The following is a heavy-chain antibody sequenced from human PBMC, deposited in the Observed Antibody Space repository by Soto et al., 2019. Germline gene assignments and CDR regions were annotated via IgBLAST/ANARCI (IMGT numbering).Heavy chain of an antibody. CDR3: ARDYCGTSSCYDN. J-gene: IGHJ4*02. Sequence: QVKLVESGGGVVQPGRSLRLSCATSGFIFSNFGMHWVRQAPGKGLEWVAAIWYDGSKKYYGDSVKGRVSISRDPSKKTVHLQMDSLRVEDSALYYCARDYCGTSSCYDNWGQGTLVIVSS. D-gene: IGHD2-2*01. V-gene: IGHV3-33*01. CDR2: IWYDGSKK. CDR1: GFIFSNFG.